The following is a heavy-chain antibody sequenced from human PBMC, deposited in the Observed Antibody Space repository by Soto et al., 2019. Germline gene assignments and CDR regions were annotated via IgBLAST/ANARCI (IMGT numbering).Heavy chain of an antibody. CDR3: ARGRYGDY. CDR1: SYTFTSCG. D-gene: IGHD1-1*01. CDR2: ISAHNGNT. J-gene: IGHJ4*02. V-gene: IGHV1-18*01. Sequence: QVHLVQSGAEVKKPGASVKVSCKASSYTFTSCGITWVRQAHGQGVEWMGWISAHNGNTDYAQKLQGRVIVTRDTSTITAYMELRSLRSDDTAVYYCARGRYGDYWGQGALVTVSS.